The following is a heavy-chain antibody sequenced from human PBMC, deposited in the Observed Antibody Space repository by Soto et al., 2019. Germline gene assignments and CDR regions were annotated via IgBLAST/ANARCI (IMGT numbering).Heavy chain of an antibody. J-gene: IGHJ5*02. V-gene: IGHV1-69*02. CDR1: GGTFSSYT. D-gene: IGHD3-16*02. Sequence: SVKVSCKASGGTFSSYTISWVRQAPGQGLEWMGRIIPILGIANYAQKFQGRVTITADKSTSTAYMELSSLRSEDTAVYYCASWGSYRYTNWFDPWGQGTLVTVSS. CDR2: IIPILGIA. CDR3: ASWGSYRYTNWFDP.